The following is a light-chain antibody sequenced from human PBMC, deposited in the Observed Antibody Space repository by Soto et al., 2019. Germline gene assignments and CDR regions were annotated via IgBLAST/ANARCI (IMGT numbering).Light chain of an antibody. J-gene: IGLJ2*01. CDR3: SSYAGSNNPVI. V-gene: IGLV2-8*01. CDR1: SSDVGGYNY. CDR2: EVS. Sequence: QSALTQPPSASGSPGQSVTISCTGTSSDVGGYNYVSWYQQHPGKAPKFLIFEVSRRPSGVPDRFSGSKSGNTASLTVSGLQADDEADYYCSSYAGSNNPVIFCGGTKLTVL.